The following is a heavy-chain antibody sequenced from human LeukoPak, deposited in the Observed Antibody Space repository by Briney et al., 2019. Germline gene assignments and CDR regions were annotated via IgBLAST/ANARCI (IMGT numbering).Heavy chain of an antibody. Sequence: SETLSLTCTVSGGSISSYYWSWIRQPPGKGLEWIGYIYYSGSTNYNPSLKSRVTISVDTSKNQFSLKLSSVTAADTAVYYCARTARYYDSSGYPFSLDYWGQGTLVTVSS. D-gene: IGHD3-22*01. CDR1: GGSISSYY. CDR3: ARTARYYDSSGYPFSLDY. V-gene: IGHV4-59*08. CDR2: IYYSGST. J-gene: IGHJ4*02.